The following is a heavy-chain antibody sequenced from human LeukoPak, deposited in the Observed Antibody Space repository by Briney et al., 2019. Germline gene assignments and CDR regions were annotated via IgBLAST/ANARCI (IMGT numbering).Heavy chain of an antibody. J-gene: IGHJ4*02. CDR3: XXXXTADVLAIDY. V-gene: IGHV3-30*03. Sequence: GGSLRLSCAASGFTFSSYGMHWVRQAPGKGLEWVAVISYDGSNKYYADSVKGRFTISRDNSKNTLYLQMNSLRAEDTAVYYXXXXXTADVLAIDYWGQGTLVTVSS. CDR2: ISYDGSNK. CDR1: GFTFSSYG. D-gene: IGHD3-3*02.